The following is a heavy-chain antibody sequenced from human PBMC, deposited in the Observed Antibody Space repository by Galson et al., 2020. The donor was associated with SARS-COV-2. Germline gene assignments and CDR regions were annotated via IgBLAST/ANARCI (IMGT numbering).Heavy chain of an antibody. CDR3: ARGAALALDY. J-gene: IGHJ4*02. CDR2: ISTSGST. CDR1: NGSISSGSYY. D-gene: IGHD6-13*01. V-gene: IGHV4-61*02. Sequence: SETLSLTCTVSNGSISSGSYYCTWIRQPAGKGLEWLGRISTSGSTNYNPSLKSRITISVDPSKNQFSLQRTSVTAADTAVYYCARGAALALDYWGRGTLFTVSS.